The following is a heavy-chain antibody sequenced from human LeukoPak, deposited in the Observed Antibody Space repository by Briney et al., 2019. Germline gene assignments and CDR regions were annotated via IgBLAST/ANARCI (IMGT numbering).Heavy chain of an antibody. V-gene: IGHV3-21*01. CDR2: INSNSNYI. CDR3: ARDYRRDYYDSSGPLPPPPLSY. D-gene: IGHD3-22*01. CDR1: GFTFSSYS. Sequence: PGGSLRLSCAASGFTFSSYSMNWVRQAPGKGLEWVSSINSNSNYIYYADSVKGRFTISRDNAKNSLYLQMNSLRAEDTAVYYCARDYRRDYYDSSGPLPPPPLSYWGQGTLVTVSS. J-gene: IGHJ4*02.